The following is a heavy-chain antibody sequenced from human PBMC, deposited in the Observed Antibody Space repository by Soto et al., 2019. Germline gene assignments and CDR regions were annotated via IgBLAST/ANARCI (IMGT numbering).Heavy chain of an antibody. CDR2: IWYDGSNK. J-gene: IGHJ6*02. CDR3: ARDLVRRGPGYFDWLSNNYYYYYGMDV. V-gene: IGHV3-33*01. Sequence: GGSLRLSCAASGFTFSSYGMHWVRQAPGKGLEWVAVIWYDGSNKYYADSVKGRFTISRDNSKNTLYLQMNSLRAEDTAVYYCARDLVRRGPGYFDWLSNNYYYYYGMDVWGQGTTVTVSS. CDR1: GFTFSSYG. D-gene: IGHD3-9*01.